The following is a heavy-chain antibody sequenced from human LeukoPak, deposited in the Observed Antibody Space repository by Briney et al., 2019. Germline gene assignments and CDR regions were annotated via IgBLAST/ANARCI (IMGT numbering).Heavy chain of an antibody. Sequence: SETLSLTCTVSGGSISSSSYYWAWIRQPPGKGLEWIGSIYYSGSTYYNPSLKSRVTISVDTSKNQFSLKLSSVTAADTAVYYCAREDYGDSFDYWGQGTLVTVSS. D-gene: IGHD4-17*01. CDR2: IYYSGST. V-gene: IGHV4-39*07. CDR1: GGSISSSSYY. CDR3: AREDYGDSFDY. J-gene: IGHJ4*02.